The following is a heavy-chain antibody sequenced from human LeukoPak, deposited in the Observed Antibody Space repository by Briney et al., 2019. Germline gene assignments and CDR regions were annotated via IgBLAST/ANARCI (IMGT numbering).Heavy chain of an antibody. Sequence: GESLKISCKGSGYNFSTYWIGWVRQMPGKGLEWMGIIYPGDSDTRYSPSFQGQVTISADKSINTAYLQWSSLKASDTAMYYCARASKGYYYYFDYWGQGTLVTVSS. CDR3: ARASKGYYYYFDY. J-gene: IGHJ4*02. D-gene: IGHD3-22*01. V-gene: IGHV5-51*01. CDR1: GYNFSTYW. CDR2: IYPGDSDT.